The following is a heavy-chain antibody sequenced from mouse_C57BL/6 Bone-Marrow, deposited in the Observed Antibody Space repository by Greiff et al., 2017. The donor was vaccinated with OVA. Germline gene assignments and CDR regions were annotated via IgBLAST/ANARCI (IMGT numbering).Heavy chain of an antibody. CDR1: GYSITSGYY. CDR3: AREKRLVWFAY. V-gene: IGHV3-6*01. D-gene: IGHD2-12*01. CDR2: ISYDGSN. J-gene: IGHJ3*01. Sequence: EVHLVESGPGLVKPSQSLSLTCSVTGYSITSGYYWNWIRQFPGNKLEWMGYISYDGSNNYNPSLKNRISITRDTSKNQFFLKLNSVTTEDTATYYCAREKRLVWFAYWGQGTLVTVSA.